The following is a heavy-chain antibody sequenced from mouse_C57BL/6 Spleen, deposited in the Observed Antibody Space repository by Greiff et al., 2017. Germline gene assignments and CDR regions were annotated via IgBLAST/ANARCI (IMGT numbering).Heavy chain of an antibody. Sequence: VQLQQSGAELVRPGTSVKVSCKASGYAFTNYLIEWVKQRPGQGLEWIGVINPGSGGTNYNEKFKGKATLTADKSSSTAYMQLSSLTSEDSAVYFCARREPIYDGDFFAYWGQGTLVTVSA. J-gene: IGHJ3*01. CDR3: ARREPIYDGDFFAY. CDR1: GYAFTNYL. CDR2: INPGSGGT. D-gene: IGHD2-3*01. V-gene: IGHV1-54*01.